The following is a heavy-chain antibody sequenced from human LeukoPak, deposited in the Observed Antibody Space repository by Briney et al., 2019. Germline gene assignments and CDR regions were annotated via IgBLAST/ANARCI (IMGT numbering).Heavy chain of an antibody. CDR2: INHSGST. CDR1: GGSISSGGYS. D-gene: IGHD3-22*01. CDR3: ASRGTYYDSSGYYFFGY. Sequence: SETLSLTCAVSGGSISSGGYSWSWIRQPPGKGLEWIGEINHSGSTNYDPSLKSRVTISVDTSKNQFSLKLSSVTAADTAVYYCASRGTYYDSSGYYFFGYWGQGTLVTVSS. J-gene: IGHJ4*02. V-gene: IGHV4-34*01.